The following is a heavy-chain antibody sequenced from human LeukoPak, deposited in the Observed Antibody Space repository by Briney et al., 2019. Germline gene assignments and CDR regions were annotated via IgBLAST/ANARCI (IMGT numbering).Heavy chain of an antibody. CDR2: ISYHGSNK. CDR3: AKDQRRGISSFDA. J-gene: IGHJ4*02. Sequence: GRSLRLSCVASGFTLSNYGMSWVRQAPGKGLDWVAVISYHGSNKYYADSVKGRFTISRDNFNNTVFLQMDSLRPDDTAIYYCAKDQRRGISSFDAWGQGVLVAAPS. V-gene: IGHV3-30*18. CDR1: GFTLSNYG. D-gene: IGHD3-9*01.